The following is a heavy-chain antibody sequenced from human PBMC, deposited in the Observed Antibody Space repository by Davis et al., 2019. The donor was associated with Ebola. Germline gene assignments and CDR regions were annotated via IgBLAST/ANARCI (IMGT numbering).Heavy chain of an antibody. CDR1: GGSIISSSSY. V-gene: IGHV4-39*01. J-gene: IGHJ4*02. CDR2: IYYSGIT. Sequence: SETLSLTCTVSGGSIISSSSYWGWIRQPPRKGLEWIGSIYYSGITYYNPFLKSRVTISVDTSKNQFSLKLTSVTAADTAVYYCARRGGSGRSFDYWGPGTLVTVSS. D-gene: IGHD3-10*01. CDR3: ARRGGSGRSFDY.